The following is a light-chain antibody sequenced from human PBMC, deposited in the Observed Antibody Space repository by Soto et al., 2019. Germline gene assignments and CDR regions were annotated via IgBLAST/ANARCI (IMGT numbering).Light chain of an antibody. CDR3: QQYNNLPPDT. CDR1: QSLLYSSNNKNY. V-gene: IGKV4-1*01. Sequence: DIVMTQSPDSLAVSLGERATINCKSSQSLLYSSNNKNYLAWYQQKPGQPPKLLIYWASTRESGVPDRFSSSGSGTEFSLTISSLQAEDVAVYYCQQYNNLPPDTFGQGTKLEIK. J-gene: IGKJ2*01. CDR2: WAS.